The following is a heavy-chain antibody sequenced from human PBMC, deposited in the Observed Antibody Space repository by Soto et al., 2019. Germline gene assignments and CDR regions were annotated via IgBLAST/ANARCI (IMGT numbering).Heavy chain of an antibody. J-gene: IGHJ5*02. CDR1: GFIFSNYA. CDR2: ISGPGGST. Sequence: EVQLLESGGGLVQPGGSPRLSCEASGFIFSNYAMTWVRQAAGQGLEWVSSISGPGGSTYYADSVQGRFTISRDNSKNTLVLQMHSLRADDTALYFCARDERIAVAGTDTWGQGILVTVTS. V-gene: IGHV3-23*01. D-gene: IGHD6-19*01. CDR3: ARDERIAVAGTDT.